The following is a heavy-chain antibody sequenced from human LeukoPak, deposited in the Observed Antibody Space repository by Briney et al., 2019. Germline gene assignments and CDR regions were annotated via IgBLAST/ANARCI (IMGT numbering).Heavy chain of an antibody. D-gene: IGHD1-1*01. J-gene: IGHJ5*02. CDR1: LYTFTDYF. CDR3: ARDKLVRLILARWFDP. CDR2: INPNSGGK. V-gene: IGHV1-2*02. Sequence: ASLRVSCKASLYTFTDYFMHWVRQAPGHGLEWIRWINPNSGGKNYEQKCQGRVTMTRDTSISTAYMELSRLRSDDTAVYYCARDKLVRLILARWFDPWGQGTLVTVSS.